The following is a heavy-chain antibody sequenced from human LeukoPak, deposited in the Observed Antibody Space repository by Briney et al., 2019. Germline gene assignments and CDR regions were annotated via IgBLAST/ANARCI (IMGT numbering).Heavy chain of an antibody. D-gene: IGHD2-8*02. V-gene: IGHV3-23*01. CDR3: AKEGLVVYVEYYFDY. CDR1: GFTFSSYA. CDR2: ISGSGGST. Sequence: GGSLRLSCAASGFTFSSYAMSWVRPAPGKGLEWVSAISGSGGSTYYADSVKGRFTISRDNSKNTLYLQMNSLRAEDTAVYYCAKEGLVVYVEYYFDYWGQGTLVTVSS. J-gene: IGHJ4*02.